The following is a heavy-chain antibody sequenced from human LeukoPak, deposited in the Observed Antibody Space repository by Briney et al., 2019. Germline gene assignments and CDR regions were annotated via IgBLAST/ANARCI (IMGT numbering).Heavy chain of an antibody. Sequence: PSQTLSLTCTVSGGSISSGGYYWSWIRQPPGKGLEWIGYIYHSGSTYYNPSLKSRVTISVDRSKNQCSLKLSSVTAADTAVYYCARDQALTGFDYWGQGTLVTVSS. J-gene: IGHJ4*02. CDR3: ARDQALTGFDY. CDR1: GGSISSGGYY. V-gene: IGHV4-30-2*01. CDR2: IYHSGST. D-gene: IGHD3-9*01.